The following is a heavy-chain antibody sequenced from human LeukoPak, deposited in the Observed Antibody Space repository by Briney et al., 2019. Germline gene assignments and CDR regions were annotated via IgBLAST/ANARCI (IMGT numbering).Heavy chain of an antibody. Sequence: SETLSLTCAVYGGSFSGYYWSWIRQPPGKGQEWIGEINHSGSTNYNPSLKSRVTISVDTSKNQFSLKLSSVTAADTAVYYCARAGYYYYYMDVWGKGTTVTVSS. CDR3: ARAGYYYYYMDV. V-gene: IGHV4-34*01. CDR1: GGSFSGYY. J-gene: IGHJ6*03. CDR2: INHSGST.